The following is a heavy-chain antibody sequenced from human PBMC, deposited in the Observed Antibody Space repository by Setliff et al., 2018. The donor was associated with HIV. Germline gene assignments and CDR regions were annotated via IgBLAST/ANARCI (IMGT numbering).Heavy chain of an antibody. V-gene: IGHV4-4*07. Sequence: SETLSLTCTVSGGSVSNYYWTWIRQSAGKGLEWIGHINTSGSTKYNPSLKGRVAMSVDTAKNQFSLKLTSVSAADTAVYFCARDRIEVIAETPHDVFDIWGRGTMVTVSS. CDR3: ARDRIEVIAETPHDVFDI. CDR1: GGSVSNYY. J-gene: IGHJ3*02. D-gene: IGHD6-13*01. CDR2: INTSGST.